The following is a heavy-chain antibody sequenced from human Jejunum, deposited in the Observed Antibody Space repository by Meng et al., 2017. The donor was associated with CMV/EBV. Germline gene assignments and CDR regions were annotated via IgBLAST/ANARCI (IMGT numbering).Heavy chain of an antibody. Sequence: GFTVSSYAMSWVRQAPGKGLEWVSAISGSGGSTYYADSVKGRFTISRDNSKNTLYLQMNSLRAEDTAVYYCAKAVVVVIIQNWYFDLWGRGTLVTVSS. CDR1: GFTVSSYA. V-gene: IGHV3-23*01. CDR3: AKAVVVVIIQNWYFDL. J-gene: IGHJ2*01. D-gene: IGHD3-22*01. CDR2: ISGSGGST.